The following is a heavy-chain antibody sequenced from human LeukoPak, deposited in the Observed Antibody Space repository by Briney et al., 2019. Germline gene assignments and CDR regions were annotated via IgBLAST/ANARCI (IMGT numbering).Heavy chain of an antibody. CDR1: GYTFTSYY. V-gene: IGHV1-46*01. CDR2: INTSGGST. CDR3: ARGTGIAAAVTSLFQY. J-gene: IGHJ1*01. D-gene: IGHD6-13*01. Sequence: ASVKVSCKASGYTFTSYYMHWVRQAPGQGPERMGVINTSGGSTSYAQKFQGRVTMTRDTSTSTVYMELSSLRSEDTAVYYCARGTGIAAAVTSLFQYWGQGTLVTVSS.